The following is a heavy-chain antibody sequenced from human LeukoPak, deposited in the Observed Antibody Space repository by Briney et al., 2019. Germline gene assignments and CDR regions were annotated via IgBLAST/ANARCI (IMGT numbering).Heavy chain of an antibody. CDR1: GFTFSSYA. D-gene: IGHD3-3*01. CDR2: ISYDGSNK. V-gene: IGHV3-30-3*01. CDR3: ASEFYYYTSVNY. Sequence: GGSLRLSCAASGFTFSSYAMHWVRQAPGKGLEWVAVISYDGSNKYYADSVKGRFTISRDNSKNTLYLQMNSLRAEDTAVYYCASEFYYYTSVNYWGQGTLVTVSS. J-gene: IGHJ4*02.